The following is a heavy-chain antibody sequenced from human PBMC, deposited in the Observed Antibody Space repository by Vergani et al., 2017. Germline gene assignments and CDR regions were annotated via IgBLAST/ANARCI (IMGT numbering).Heavy chain of an antibody. D-gene: IGHD3-10*01. CDR1: GYTFTAYY. J-gene: IGHJ5*02. CDR2: INPKTGDA. V-gene: IGHV1-2*02. CDR3: ARDPRGSESLFNWFDP. Sequence: QVQLVQSGAEVGKPGASVKISCKASGYTFTAYYIHWVRQAPGQGLEWMGWINPKTGDANYARKFQDRVTMTRDTSLSTVYLELTRLTSDDTAVYHCARDPRGSESLFNWFDPWGQGTLVIVSS.